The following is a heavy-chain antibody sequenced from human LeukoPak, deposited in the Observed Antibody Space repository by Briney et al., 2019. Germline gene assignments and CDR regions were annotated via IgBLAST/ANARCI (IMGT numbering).Heavy chain of an antibody. Sequence: PSQTLSLTCTVSGGSISSGGYYWSWIRQHPGTGLEWIGYIYYSGSTYYNPSLKSRVTISVDTSKNQFSLKLSSVTAADTAVYSWGRVWGGGYVFDYGGKGPRVTVSS. V-gene: IGHV4-31*03. CDR2: IYYSGST. D-gene: IGHD5-12*01. CDR3: GRVWGGGYVFDY. J-gene: IGHJ4*02. CDR1: GGSISSGGYY.